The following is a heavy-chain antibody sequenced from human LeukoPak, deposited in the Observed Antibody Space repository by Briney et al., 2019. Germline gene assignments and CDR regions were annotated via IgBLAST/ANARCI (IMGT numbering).Heavy chain of an antibody. CDR2: VYYSGSA. CDR1: GGSISSYY. J-gene: IGHJ4*02. Sequence: PSDTLSLTCTVSGGSISSYYWSWIRQPPGKGLEWIGYVYYSGSAHYNPSLKSRVTISVDTSKNQFSLKLSSVTAADTAVYYCAGGTYYYFDYWGQGTLVTVSS. D-gene: IGHD1-26*01. V-gene: IGHV4-59*07. CDR3: AGGTYYYFDY.